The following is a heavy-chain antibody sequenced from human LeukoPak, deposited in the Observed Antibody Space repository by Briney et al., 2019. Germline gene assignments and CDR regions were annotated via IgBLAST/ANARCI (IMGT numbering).Heavy chain of an antibody. J-gene: IGHJ4*02. D-gene: IGHD3-22*01. CDR1: GFTFSSYA. Sequence: GGSLRLSCAVSGFTFSSYAMTWVRQAPGKGLEWVSGITGSGGSTNYADSVKGRFTISRDNSKNTLYLQMNSLRAEDTAVYYCAKDLSPMIVVVQDYWGQGTLVTVSS. CDR3: AKDLSPMIVVVQDY. CDR2: ITGSGGST. V-gene: IGHV3-23*01.